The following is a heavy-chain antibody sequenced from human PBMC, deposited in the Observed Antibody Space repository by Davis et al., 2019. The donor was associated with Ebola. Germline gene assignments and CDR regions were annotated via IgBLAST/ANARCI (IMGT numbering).Heavy chain of an antibody. J-gene: IGHJ6*02. CDR2: ISYDGSNT. CDR3: AKDEYYYDSSGYSYYYHYYGMDV. V-gene: IGHV3-30*18. D-gene: IGHD3-22*01. CDR1: GFSFGTYG. Sequence: GESLKISCTAFGFSFGTYGMHWVRQAPGKGLEWVAVISYDGSNTYYADSVKGRFTISRDNSKNTLYLQMNSLRAEDTAVYYCAKDEYYYDSSGYSYYYHYYGMDVWGQGTTVTVSS.